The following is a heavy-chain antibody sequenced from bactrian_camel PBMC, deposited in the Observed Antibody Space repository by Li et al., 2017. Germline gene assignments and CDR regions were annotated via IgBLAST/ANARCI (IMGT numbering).Heavy chain of an antibody. CDR3: ATGVYCAHELSPDEYDV. D-gene: IGHD3*01. V-gene: IGHV3S1*01. Sequence: QLVESGGGSVQAGGSLKLSCSASGYRLDGSECVGWFREAPGKGREGVASIRDGGATTNYASSVKGRFTISQDRARNTVYLQMNDLKFEDAAMYYCATGVYCAHELSPDEYDVWGQGTQVTVS. CDR2: IRDGGATT. CDR1: GYRLDGSEC. J-gene: IGHJ4*01.